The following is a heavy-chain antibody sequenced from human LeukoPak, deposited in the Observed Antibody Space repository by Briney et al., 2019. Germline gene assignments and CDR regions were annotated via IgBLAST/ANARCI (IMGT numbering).Heavy chain of an antibody. V-gene: IGHV1-69*13. Sequence: GASVKVSCKASGGTFSSYAISWVRQAPGQGLEWMGGIIPIFGTANYAQKFQGRVTITADESTSTAYMELSSLRSEDTAVYYCARFGDFWSGYFSEHNWFDPWGQGTLVTVSS. CDR2: IIPIFGTA. CDR1: GGTFSSYA. CDR3: ARFGDFWSGYFSEHNWFDP. D-gene: IGHD3-3*01. J-gene: IGHJ5*02.